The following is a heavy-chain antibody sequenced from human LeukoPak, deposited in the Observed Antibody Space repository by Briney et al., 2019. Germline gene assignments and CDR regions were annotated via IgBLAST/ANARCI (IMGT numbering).Heavy chain of an antibody. Sequence: GGSLRLSCAASGFTFSDYYMSWIRQAPGKGLEWVSYISSSGSTIYYADSVKGRFTISRDNAKNSLYLQMNNLRAEDTAVYYCARDRYYDRVKDAFDIWGQGTMVTVSS. J-gene: IGHJ3*02. D-gene: IGHD3-22*01. CDR3: ARDRYYDRVKDAFDI. V-gene: IGHV3-11*01. CDR1: GFTFSDYY. CDR2: ISSSGSTI.